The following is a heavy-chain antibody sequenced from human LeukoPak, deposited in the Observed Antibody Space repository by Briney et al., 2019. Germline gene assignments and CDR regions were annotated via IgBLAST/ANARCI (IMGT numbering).Heavy chain of an antibody. CDR3: ARVLRGYFDY. J-gene: IGHJ4*02. CDR1: GYSISSGYY. Sequence: SETLSLTCAVSGYSISSGYYWGWIRQPPGKGLEWIGSIYHSGSTYYNPSLKSRVTISVDTSKNQSSLKLSSVTAADTAVYYCARVLRGYFDYWGQGTLVTVSS. CDR2: IYHSGST. D-gene: IGHD3-10*01. V-gene: IGHV4-38-2*01.